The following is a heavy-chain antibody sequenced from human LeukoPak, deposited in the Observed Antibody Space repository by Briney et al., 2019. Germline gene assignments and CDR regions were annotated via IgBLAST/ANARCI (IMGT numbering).Heavy chain of an antibody. Sequence: ASVKVSCKASGGTFSSYAISWVRQAPGQGLEWMGWINPNNGGTNYAQKFQGRVTMTRDTSISTAYMELSRLRSDDTAVYYCARDYGQWLVMLHYWGQGTLVTVSS. CDR1: GGTFSSYA. D-gene: IGHD6-19*01. V-gene: IGHV1-2*02. J-gene: IGHJ4*02. CDR3: ARDYGQWLVMLHY. CDR2: INPNNGGT.